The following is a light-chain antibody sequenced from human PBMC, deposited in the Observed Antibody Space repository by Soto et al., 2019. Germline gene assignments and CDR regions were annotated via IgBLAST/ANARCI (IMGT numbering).Light chain of an antibody. CDR2: STN. V-gene: IGLV1-44*01. CDR1: ISNIGGNT. Sequence: QSVLTQPPSASGTPGQRVTISCSGSISNIGGNTVNWYQQLPGTPPKLLMYSTNQRPSGVPDRFSGSKSGTSASLAISGLQSEDEADYFCAAWDDSLNGYVFGTGTKVPVL. J-gene: IGLJ1*01. CDR3: AAWDDSLNGYV.